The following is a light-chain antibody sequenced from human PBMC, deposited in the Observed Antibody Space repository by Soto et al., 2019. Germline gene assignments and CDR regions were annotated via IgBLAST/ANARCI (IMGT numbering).Light chain of an antibody. Sequence: DIQMTQSPSSVSASVGDRVTITCRASQGISTWLAWYQQKPGKAPKLLIYGASSLQSGVPSRFSGSGSGTDFTLTISRLEPEDFALYYCQQYDSSPIFTFGPGTKVGI. CDR2: GAS. CDR3: QQYDSSPIFT. J-gene: IGKJ3*01. CDR1: QGISTW. V-gene: IGKV1-12*01.